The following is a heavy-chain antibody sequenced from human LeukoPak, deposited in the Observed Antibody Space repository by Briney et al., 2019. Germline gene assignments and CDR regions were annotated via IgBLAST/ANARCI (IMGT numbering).Heavy chain of an antibody. CDR2: IYYSGST. J-gene: IGHJ3*02. CDR1: GGSISSYY. V-gene: IGHV4-59*01. Sequence: SETLSLTCTASGGSISSYYWSWIRQPPGKGLEWIGYIYYSGSTNYNPSLKSRVTISVDTSKNQFSLKLSSVTAADTAVYYCARDREGGPYGPAFDIWGQGTMVTVSS. D-gene: IGHD3-16*01. CDR3: ARDREGGPYGPAFDI.